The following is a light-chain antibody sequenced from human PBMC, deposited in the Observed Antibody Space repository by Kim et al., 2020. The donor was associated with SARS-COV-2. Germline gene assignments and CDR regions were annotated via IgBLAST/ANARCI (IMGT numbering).Light chain of an antibody. CDR3: MQGTHWPYT. J-gene: IGKJ2*01. V-gene: IGKV2-30*01. CDR1: QSLVYRDGNTY. Sequence: QPASISCRSSQSLVYRDGNTYLNWFHQRPGQSPRRLIYKVSNRYSGVPDRFSGSGSGTDFTLKISRVEAEDVGVYYCMQGTHWPYTFGQGTKLEI. CDR2: KVS.